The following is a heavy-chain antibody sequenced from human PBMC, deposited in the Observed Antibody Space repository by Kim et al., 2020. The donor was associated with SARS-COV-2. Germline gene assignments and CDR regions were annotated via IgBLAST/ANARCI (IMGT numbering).Heavy chain of an antibody. CDR3: ARDKRQQQLSHFDY. J-gene: IGHJ4*02. V-gene: IGHV1-46*01. Sequence: AQKFPGRVTMTRDTSTSTVYMELSSLRSEDTAVYYCARDKRQQQLSHFDYWGQGTLVTVSS. D-gene: IGHD6-13*01.